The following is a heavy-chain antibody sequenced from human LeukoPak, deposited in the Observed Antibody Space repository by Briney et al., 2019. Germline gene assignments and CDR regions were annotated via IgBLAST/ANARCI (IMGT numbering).Heavy chain of an antibody. Sequence: GASVKVSCKASGGTFSSYAISWVRQAPGQGLEWMGGIIPIFGTANYAQKFQGRVTITADESTSTAYMELSSLRSEDTAVYYCAREMVGSSSSGDYWGQGTLVTVSS. J-gene: IGHJ4*02. CDR3: AREMVGSSSSGDY. V-gene: IGHV1-69*13. CDR1: GGTFSSYA. CDR2: IIPIFGTA. D-gene: IGHD6-6*01.